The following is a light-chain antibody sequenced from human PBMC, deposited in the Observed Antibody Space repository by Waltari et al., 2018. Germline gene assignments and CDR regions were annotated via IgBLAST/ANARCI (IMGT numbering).Light chain of an antibody. Sequence: QSVLTQPPSVSGAPGQRVTIPCTGSGSNLGAGYDVHWYQQLPRAAPKLLIYGSTSRPLGVPARFFGSTSGTSASLAITGLQAEDEADYYCQSYDTSLSVVFGGGTKLTVL. CDR3: QSYDTSLSVV. CDR1: GSNLGAGYD. J-gene: IGLJ3*02. CDR2: GST. V-gene: IGLV1-40*01.